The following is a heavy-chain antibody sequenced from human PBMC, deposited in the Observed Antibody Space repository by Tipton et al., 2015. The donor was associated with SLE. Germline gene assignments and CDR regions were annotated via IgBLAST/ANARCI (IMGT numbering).Heavy chain of an antibody. CDR2: ISSSSSYI. D-gene: IGHD1-26*01. V-gene: IGHV3-21*05. J-gene: IGHJ6*02. CDR3: ARVVGATTLGMDV. Sequence: SLRLSCAASGFTFSSYSMNWVRQAPGKGLEWVSYISSSSSYIYYADSVKGRFTISRGNAKNSLYLQMNSLRAEDTAVYYCARVVGATTLGMDVWGQGTTVTVSS. CDR1: GFTFSSYS.